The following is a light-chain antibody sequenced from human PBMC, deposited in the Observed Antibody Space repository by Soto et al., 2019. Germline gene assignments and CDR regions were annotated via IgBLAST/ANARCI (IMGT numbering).Light chain of an antibody. Sequence: QSALTQPASVSGSPGQSITISCTGTSSDVGGYNYVSWYQQHPGKAPKLMIYEVSNRPSGVSNRFSASKSGNTASLFISGLQAEDEADYYCSSYTSDSSYVFGSGTKVTVL. J-gene: IGLJ1*01. V-gene: IGLV2-14*01. CDR1: SSDVGGYNY. CDR3: SSYTSDSSYV. CDR2: EVS.